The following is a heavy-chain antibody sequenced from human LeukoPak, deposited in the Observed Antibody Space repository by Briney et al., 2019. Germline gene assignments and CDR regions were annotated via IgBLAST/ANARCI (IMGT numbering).Heavy chain of an antibody. J-gene: IGHJ4*02. D-gene: IGHD6-6*01. CDR1: GFTFSSYA. CDR3: ARKYSSSYFDY. V-gene: IGHV3-30-3*01. Sequence: GGSLRLSCAASGFTFSSYAMHWVRQAPGKGLEWVAVISYDGSNKYYADSVKGRFTISRDNSKNTLYLQMNSLRAEDTAVYYCARKYSSSYFDYWGQGTLVTVSS. CDR2: ISYDGSNK.